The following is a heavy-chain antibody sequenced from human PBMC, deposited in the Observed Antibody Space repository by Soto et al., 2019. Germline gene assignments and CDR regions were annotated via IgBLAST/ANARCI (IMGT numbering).Heavy chain of an antibody. J-gene: IGHJ6*02. D-gene: IGHD2-8*01. CDR3: ARGDSTDCSNGVCSFFYNHDMDV. CDR1: GYSFTDHH. CDR2: INPKSGGT. Sequence: GASVKVSCKAPGYSFTDHHIHWVRQAPGQGLEWLGRINPKSGGTSTAQKFQGWVTMTTDTSISTASMELTRLTSDDTAIYYCARGDSTDCSNGVCSFFYNHDMDVWGQGTTVTVSS. V-gene: IGHV1-2*04.